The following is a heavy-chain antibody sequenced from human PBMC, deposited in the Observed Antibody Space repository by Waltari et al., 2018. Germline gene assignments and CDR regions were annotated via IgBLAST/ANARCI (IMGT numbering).Heavy chain of an antibody. CDR3: AAGWYLDY. CDR1: GFTVRSYC. Sequence: EVQLVESGGGLVQPGGSLILSCAASGFTVRSYCMSWVRQAPGKGLEWVANIKQDGREKYYVDSVKGRFTISRDNAKNSLYLQMNSLRAEDTAVYYCAAGWYLDYWGQGTLVTVSS. V-gene: IGHV3-7*01. D-gene: IGHD6-19*01. J-gene: IGHJ4*02. CDR2: IKQDGREK.